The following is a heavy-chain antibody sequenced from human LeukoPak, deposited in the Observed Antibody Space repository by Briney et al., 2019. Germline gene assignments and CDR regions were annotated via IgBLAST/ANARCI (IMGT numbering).Heavy chain of an antibody. Sequence: PGGSLRLSCAASGFTFSSYEMNWVRQAPGRGLERGSYISSSGSTIYYADSVKGRFTISRDNAKTSLYLQMNSLRAEDTAVYYCARVVGSYGSHFDYWGQGTLVTVSS. CDR3: ARVVGSYGSHFDY. CDR2: ISSSGSTI. D-gene: IGHD5-18*01. J-gene: IGHJ4*02. CDR1: GFTFSSYE. V-gene: IGHV3-48*03.